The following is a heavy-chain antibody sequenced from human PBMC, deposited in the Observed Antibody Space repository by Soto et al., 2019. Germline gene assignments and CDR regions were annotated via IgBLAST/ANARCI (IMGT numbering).Heavy chain of an antibody. Sequence: GESLKISCKGSGYTFTSYWIGWVRQMPGKGLEWMGIIYPSDSDSRYSPSVQGQVTISADKSTSTSYLQWSSLKASDTAMYYCARLSISDSFHFDYWGQGTLVTVSS. D-gene: IGHD2-15*01. J-gene: IGHJ4*02. CDR1: GYTFTSYW. CDR2: IYPSDSDS. CDR3: ARLSISDSFHFDY. V-gene: IGHV5-51*01.